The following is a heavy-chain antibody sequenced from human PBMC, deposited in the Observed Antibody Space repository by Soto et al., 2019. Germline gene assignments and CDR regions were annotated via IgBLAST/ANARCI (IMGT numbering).Heavy chain of an antibody. CDR1: GATFSSYS. Sequence: QVQLVQSGAEVKKPGSSVKVSCKASGATFSSYSFNWVRQSPGQGLEWMGEIIPIFGTANYAQKFQGRVTITADESTSTAYMELSSLRSEDTAVYYCARDGGRHSGGIDYWGQGTLVTVSS. V-gene: IGHV1-69*01. J-gene: IGHJ4*02. CDR3: ARDGGRHSGGIDY. D-gene: IGHD1-26*01. CDR2: IIPIFGTA.